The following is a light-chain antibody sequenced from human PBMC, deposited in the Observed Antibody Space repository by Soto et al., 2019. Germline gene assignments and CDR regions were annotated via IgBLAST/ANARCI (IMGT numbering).Light chain of an antibody. V-gene: IGLV2-11*01. CDR1: SSDVGGYNY. CDR2: DVS. Sequence: SALAHPRSVSRSPGQSVTISCTGTSSDVGGYNYVSWYQQHPGKAPKLMIYDVSKRPSGVPDRFSGSKSGNTASLTISGLQAEDEADYYCCSYAGSYSYVFGTGTKVTVL. CDR3: CSYAGSYSYV. J-gene: IGLJ1*01.